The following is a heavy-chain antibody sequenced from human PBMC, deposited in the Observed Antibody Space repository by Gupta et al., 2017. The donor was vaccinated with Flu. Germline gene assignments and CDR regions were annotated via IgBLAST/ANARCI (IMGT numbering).Heavy chain of an antibody. CDR2: INHSGST. CDR3: ARLVPHYFNYYYYGMDV. D-gene: IGHD3-10*01. J-gene: IGHJ6*02. V-gene: IGHV4-34*01. CDR1: YY. Sequence: YYWSWIRQPPGKGLEWIGEINHSGSTNYNPSLKSRVTISVDTSKNQFSLKLSSVTAADTAVYYCARLVPHYFNYYYYGMDVWGQGTTVTVSS.